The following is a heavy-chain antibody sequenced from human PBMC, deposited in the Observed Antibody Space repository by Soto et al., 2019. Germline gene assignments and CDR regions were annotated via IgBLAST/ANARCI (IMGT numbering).Heavy chain of an antibody. CDR1: GFPFSSYV. D-gene: IGHD4-4*01. Sequence: EVQLLESGGGLVQRGGSLRLSCAASGFPFSSYVMAWVRQAPGKGLEWVSGISGGGRNTFYADSVKGRFTISRDNSKNTLILQMNVLGAEDTAVYYCAKDSNKYSSSLRGRYFDYWGQGIGVTVSS. V-gene: IGHV3-23*01. J-gene: IGHJ4*02. CDR3: AKDSNKYSSSLRGRYFDY. CDR2: ISGGGRNT.